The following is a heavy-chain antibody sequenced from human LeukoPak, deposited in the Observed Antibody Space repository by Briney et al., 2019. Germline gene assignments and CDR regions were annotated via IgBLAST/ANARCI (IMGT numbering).Heavy chain of an antibody. CDR1: GFTFSSYW. CDR3: AKQAWWSGYFYFLPFDY. Sequence: PGGSLRLSCAASGFTFSSYWMHWVRQAPGKGLVWVSRINYGGDTTYYADSVKGRFTISRDNSKNTLYLQMNRLRAEDTAVYYCAKQAWWSGYFYFLPFDYWGQGTLVTVSS. D-gene: IGHD3-3*01. CDR2: INYGGDTT. J-gene: IGHJ4*02. V-gene: IGHV3-74*01.